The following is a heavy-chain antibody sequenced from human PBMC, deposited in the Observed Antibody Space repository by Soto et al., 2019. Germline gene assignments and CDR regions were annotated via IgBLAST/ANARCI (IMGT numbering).Heavy chain of an antibody. CDR1: GFTFSSYW. V-gene: IGHV3-74*01. J-gene: IGHJ6*02. D-gene: IGHD4-4*01. Sequence: PGGSLRLSCAASGFTFSSYWMHWVRQAPGKGLVWVSRINSDGSSTSYADSVKGRFTISRDNAKNTLYLQMNSLRAEDTAVYYCARELLRTSTVNLLVYYYYYGMDVWGQGTTVTVSS. CDR3: ARELLRTSTVNLLVYYYYYGMDV. CDR2: INSDGSST.